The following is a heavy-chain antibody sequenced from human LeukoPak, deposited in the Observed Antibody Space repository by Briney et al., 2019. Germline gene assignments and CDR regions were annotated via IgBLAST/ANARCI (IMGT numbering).Heavy chain of an antibody. J-gene: IGHJ6*03. D-gene: IGHD6-6*01. V-gene: IGHV1-69*05. CDR2: IIPIFGTA. CDR3: ARVWAARPYYYYYYMDV. CDR1: GGTFSSYA. Sequence: SVKVSCKASGGTFSSYAISWVRQAPGQGLEWMGGIIPIFGTANYAQKFQGRVTITTDESTSTAYMELSSLRSEDTAVYYCARVWAARPYYYYYYMDVWGKGTTVTVSS.